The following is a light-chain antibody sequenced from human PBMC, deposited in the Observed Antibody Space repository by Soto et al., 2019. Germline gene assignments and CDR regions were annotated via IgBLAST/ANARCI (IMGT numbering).Light chain of an antibody. V-gene: IGLV2-14*01. CDR3: SSYISSSHVV. J-gene: IGLJ2*01. CDR1: SSDVGGYNY. Sequence: QSALTQPASVSGSPGQSITISCTGTSSDVGGYNYVSWYQQHPGKAPKLMIYDVSNRPSGVSNRFSGSKSGNTASLTISGLQAEDEADYYCSSYISSSHVVFGGGTQLTGL. CDR2: DVS.